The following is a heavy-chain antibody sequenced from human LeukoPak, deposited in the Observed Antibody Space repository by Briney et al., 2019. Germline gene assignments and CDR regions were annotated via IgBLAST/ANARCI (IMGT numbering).Heavy chain of an antibody. Sequence: GGSLRLSCAASGFTFSDHYMDWVRQAPGQGLEWVGRSRNKANSYTTEYAASVKGRFTISRDDSKNSLHLQMNSLKTEDTAVYYCARGGDGYNYVSDWDYWGQGTLVTVSP. V-gene: IGHV3-72*01. CDR2: SRNKANSYTT. CDR1: GFTFSDHY. CDR3: ARGGDGYNYVSDWDY. J-gene: IGHJ4*02. D-gene: IGHD5-24*01.